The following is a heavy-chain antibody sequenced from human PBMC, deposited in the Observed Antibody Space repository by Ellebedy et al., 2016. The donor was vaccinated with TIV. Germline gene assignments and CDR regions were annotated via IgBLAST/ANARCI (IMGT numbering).Heavy chain of an antibody. V-gene: IGHV1-3*01. CDR2: IYPANGDT. CDR3: ARARGFSYFDF. J-gene: IGHJ4*02. Sequence: AASVKVSCKASGYTFTSYAIHWVRQAPGQSFEWMGWIYPANGDTKYSQQFQGRVTFTSDTSASTAYMELTSLTSEDTAIYYCARARGFSYFDFWGQGTLVTVSS. CDR1: GYTFTSYA.